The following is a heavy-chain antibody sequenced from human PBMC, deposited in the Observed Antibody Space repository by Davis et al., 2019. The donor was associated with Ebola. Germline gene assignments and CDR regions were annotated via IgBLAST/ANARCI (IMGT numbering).Heavy chain of an antibody. J-gene: IGHJ6*02. Sequence: AASVKVSCKASGYTFTSYYMHWVRQAPGQGLEWMGWINPNSGGTNYAQKFQGWVTMTRDTSISTAYMELSRLRSDDTAVYYCARDQQLRDYYYYGMDVWGQGTTVTVSS. CDR3: ARDQQLRDYYYYGMDV. CDR1: GYTFTSYY. V-gene: IGHV1-2*04. CDR2: INPNSGGT. D-gene: IGHD2-2*01.